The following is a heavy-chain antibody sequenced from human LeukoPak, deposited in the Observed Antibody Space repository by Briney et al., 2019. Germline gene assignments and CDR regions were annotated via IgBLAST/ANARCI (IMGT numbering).Heavy chain of an antibody. CDR2: ISGSGDST. V-gene: IGHV3-23*01. J-gene: IGHJ4*02. Sequence: GGSLRLSCAASGFTFSSYAMSWVRQAPEKGLEWVSTISGSGDSTYYGDSVKGRFTISRDNSKNTLYLQMNSLRAEDTAVYYCAKTRPLDSSSWSHGDYWGQGTLVTVSS. CDR1: GFTFSSYA. CDR3: AKTRPLDSSSWSHGDY. D-gene: IGHD6-13*01.